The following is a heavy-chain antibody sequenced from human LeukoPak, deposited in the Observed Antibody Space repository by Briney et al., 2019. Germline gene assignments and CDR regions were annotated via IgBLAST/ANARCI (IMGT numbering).Heavy chain of an antibody. CDR2: INHSGST. CDR3: ARFFTAAGFDY. V-gene: IGHV4-34*01. CDR1: GGSFSGYY. J-gene: IGHJ4*02. Sequence: PSETLSLTCAVYGGSFSGYYWSWIRQPPGKGLEWIGEINHSGSTNYNPSLKSRVTISVDTSKNQFSLKLSSVTAADTAVYYCARFFTAAGFDYWGQGTLVTVSS. D-gene: IGHD6-13*01.